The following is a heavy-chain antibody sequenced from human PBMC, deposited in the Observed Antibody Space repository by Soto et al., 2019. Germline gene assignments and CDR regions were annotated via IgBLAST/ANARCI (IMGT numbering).Heavy chain of an antibody. J-gene: IGHJ4*02. Sequence: ASVKVSCKASGYTFTSYGISWVRQAPGQGLEWMGWISAYNGNTNYAQKLQGRVTMTTDTSTSTAYMELRSLRSDDTAVYYCARFRLFLYYDILTGYLPFDYWGQGTLVTVSS. CDR3: ARFRLFLYYDILTGYLPFDY. D-gene: IGHD3-9*01. V-gene: IGHV1-18*01. CDR1: GYTFTSYG. CDR2: ISAYNGNT.